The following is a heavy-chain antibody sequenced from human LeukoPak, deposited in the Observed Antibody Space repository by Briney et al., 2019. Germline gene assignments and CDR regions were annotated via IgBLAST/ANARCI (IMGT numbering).Heavy chain of an antibody. D-gene: IGHD3-16*01. V-gene: IGHV3-30-3*01. CDR3: AREGDVDPCIDY. CDR2: ISYDGSNK. CDR1: GFMFSSYA. Sequence: GRSLRLSCAASGFMFSSYAMHWVRQAPGKGLEWVAVISYDGSNKYYAESVKGRFTISRDNSKNTLCLQMNSLRAEDTAVYYCAREGDVDPCIDYWGQGTLVTVSS. J-gene: IGHJ4*02.